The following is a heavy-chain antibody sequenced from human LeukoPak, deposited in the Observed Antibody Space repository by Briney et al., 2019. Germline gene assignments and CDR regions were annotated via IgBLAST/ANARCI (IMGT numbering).Heavy chain of an antibody. D-gene: IGHD7-27*01. CDR3: ARPRGLGIHYYYYMDV. J-gene: IGHJ6*03. V-gene: IGHV4-39*01. Sequence: SETQSLTCTVSGGSISSSSYYWGWIRQPPGRGLEWIGSIYYSGSTYYDPSLKSRVTISVDTSKNQFSPKLSSVTASDTAVYYCARPRGLGIHYYYYMDVWGKGTTVTVSS. CDR2: IYYSGST. CDR1: GGSISSSSYY.